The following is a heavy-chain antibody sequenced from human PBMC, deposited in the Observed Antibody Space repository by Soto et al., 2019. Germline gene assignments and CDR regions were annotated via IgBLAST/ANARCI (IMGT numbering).Heavy chain of an antibody. D-gene: IGHD2-2*01. V-gene: IGHV4-59*01. CDR3: AKYRSTEAEGFTLDY. CDR2: IYYTGST. J-gene: IGHJ4*02. CDR1: GDSIKHYY. Sequence: SETLSLTCTVSGDSIKHYYWSWSRQPPGKRLEWIGYIYYTGSTTYNPSLESRVTMSVDTSRNQFSLKLSSVNAADTAVYYCAKYRSTEAEGFTLDYWGRGHLVTVYS.